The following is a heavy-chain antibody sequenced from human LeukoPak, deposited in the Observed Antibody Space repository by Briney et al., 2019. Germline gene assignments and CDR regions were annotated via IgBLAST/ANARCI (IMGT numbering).Heavy chain of an antibody. J-gene: IGHJ3*02. CDR3: ARDYYDSSGYYPDAFDI. Sequence: GRSLSLSCAASGFTFISYAMHWVRQAPGKGLEWVAVISYDGSSKFYADSVKGRFTISRDNSKNTLYLQMNSLRAEDTAVYYCARDYYDSSGYYPDAFDIWGQGTMVTVSS. D-gene: IGHD3-22*01. CDR2: ISYDGSSK. CDR1: GFTFISYA. V-gene: IGHV3-30*14.